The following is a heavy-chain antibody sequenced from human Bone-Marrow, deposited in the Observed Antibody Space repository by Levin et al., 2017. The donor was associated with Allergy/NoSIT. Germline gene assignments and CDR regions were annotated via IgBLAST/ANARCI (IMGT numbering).Heavy chain of an antibody. CDR2: ISGSGYTT. Sequence: GGSLRLSCEASGFTFSTYALNWVRQAPGKGLEWVLAISGSGYTTYEADSVKGRFSMSRDNSKNTMYLQMSNLRVDDTALYYCVKGPRSVATIPSFFYGMDVWGQGTTVIVSS. CDR1: GFTFSTYA. CDR3: VKGPRSVATIPSFFYGMDV. D-gene: IGHD5-24*01. V-gene: IGHV3-23*01. J-gene: IGHJ6*02.